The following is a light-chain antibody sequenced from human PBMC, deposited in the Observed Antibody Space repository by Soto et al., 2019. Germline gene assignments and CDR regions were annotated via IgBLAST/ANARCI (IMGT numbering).Light chain of an antibody. CDR3: QQYKSYRT. Sequence: DIQMTQSPSTLSASVGDRVTITCRASQNINNWLAWYQQKPGKAPKFLIYDASKLESGVPSRFSGNGSGTEFTLTISSLQPDDFATYYCQQYKSYRTFGQGAKVEIK. V-gene: IGKV1-5*01. J-gene: IGKJ1*01. CDR2: DAS. CDR1: QNINNW.